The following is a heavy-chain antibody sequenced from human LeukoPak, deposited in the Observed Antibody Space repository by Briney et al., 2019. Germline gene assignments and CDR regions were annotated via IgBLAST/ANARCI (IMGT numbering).Heavy chain of an antibody. V-gene: IGHV1-8*02. CDR1: GYTFTSYA. CDR3: ARGCQYQLLIFLYYYMDV. J-gene: IGHJ6*03. Sequence: ASVKVSCKASGYTFTSYAMNWVRQATGQGLEWMGWMNPNSGNTGYAQKFQGRVTMTRDTSISTAYMELSRLTSDDTAVYYCARGCQYQLLIFLYYYMDVWGKGTTVTISS. D-gene: IGHD2-2*01. CDR2: MNPNSGNT.